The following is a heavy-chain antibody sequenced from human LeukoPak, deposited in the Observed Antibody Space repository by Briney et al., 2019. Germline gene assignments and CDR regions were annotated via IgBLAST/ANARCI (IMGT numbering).Heavy chain of an antibody. CDR3: ARDGVIVGATFDY. J-gene: IGHJ4*02. D-gene: IGHD1-26*01. CDR2: ISSSSSYI. Sequence: GGSLRLSCAASGFTFSGYTINWVRQAPGKGLEWVSSISSSSSYIYYADSVKGRFTISRDNAKNSLYLQMNSLRAEDTAVYYCARDGVIVGATFDYWGQGTLVTVSS. CDR1: GFTFSGYT. V-gene: IGHV3-21*01.